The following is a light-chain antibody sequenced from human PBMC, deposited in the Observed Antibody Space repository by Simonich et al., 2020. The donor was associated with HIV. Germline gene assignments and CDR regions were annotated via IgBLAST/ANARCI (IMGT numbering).Light chain of an antibody. CDR2: AAS. V-gene: IGKV1-39*01. Sequence: DIQMTQSPSSLSASVGDRVTITCRASQSITTYLNWYQQKPGKAPKRLIYAASSLQSGVSSRFSGSGSGTDFTLTISSLQPEDFATYYCQQSYSTPQTFGQGTKVEIK. CDR1: QSITTY. J-gene: IGKJ1*01. CDR3: QQSYSTPQT.